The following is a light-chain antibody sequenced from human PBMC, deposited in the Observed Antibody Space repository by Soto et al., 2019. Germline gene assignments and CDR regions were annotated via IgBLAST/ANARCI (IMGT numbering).Light chain of an antibody. Sequence: QSVLTQPASVSGSPGQSITISCTGTSSDVGGYNYVSWCQQHPGKAPKLMIYEVSNRPSGVSHRFSGSKSGNTASLTISGLQAEDEADYYCSSYTNSNTLVFGTGTKLTVL. J-gene: IGLJ1*01. CDR3: SSYTNSNTLV. CDR2: EVS. V-gene: IGLV2-14*01. CDR1: SSDVGGYNY.